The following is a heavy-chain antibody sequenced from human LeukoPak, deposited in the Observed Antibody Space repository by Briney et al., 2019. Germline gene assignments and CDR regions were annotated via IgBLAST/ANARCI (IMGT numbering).Heavy chain of an antibody. CDR2: ISSSSSYI. V-gene: IGHV3-21*01. J-gene: IGHJ4*02. CDR3: ARDQGGEFDY. CDR1: GFTFDDYA. Sequence: GGSLRLSCAASGFTFDDYAMNWVRQAPGKGLEWVSSISSSSSYIYYADSVKGRFTISRDNAKNSLYLQMNSLRAEDTAVYYCARDQGGEFDYWGQGTLVTVSS.